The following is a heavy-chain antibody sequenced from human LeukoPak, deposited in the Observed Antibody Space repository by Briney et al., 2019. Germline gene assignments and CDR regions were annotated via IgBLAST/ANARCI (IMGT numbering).Heavy chain of an antibody. CDR1: GGSISSGDYY. Sequence: PSETLSLTCTVSGGSISSGDYYWRRIRQPPGKGLERIGYIYYSESTYYNPSLKSRVTISVDTSKNQFSLKLSSVTAADTAVYYCARGRGGSCYSVCDYYYGMDVWGQGTTVTVSS. D-gene: IGHD2-15*01. J-gene: IGHJ6*02. V-gene: IGHV4-30-4*01. CDR3: ARGRGGSCYSVCDYYYGMDV. CDR2: IYYSEST.